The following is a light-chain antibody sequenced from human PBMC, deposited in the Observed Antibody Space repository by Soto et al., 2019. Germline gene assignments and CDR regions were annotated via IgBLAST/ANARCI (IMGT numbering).Light chain of an antibody. CDR2: EVS. CDR1: SSDGGGYNY. Sequence: QAALTQPASVSGSPGQSITISCPGASSDGGGYNYVSWYQQHPGKAPKLMIYEVSNRPSGDSNRFSGSKSGNTASLTISGLQAEDEADYYCISYTSTSSRVFGGATPLTVL. V-gene: IGLV2-14*01. CDR3: ISYTSTSSRV. J-gene: IGLJ3*02.